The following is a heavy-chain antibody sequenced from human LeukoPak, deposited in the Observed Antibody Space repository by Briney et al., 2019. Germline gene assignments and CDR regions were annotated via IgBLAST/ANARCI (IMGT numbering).Heavy chain of an antibody. CDR2: IIPIFGTA. J-gene: IGHJ4*02. CDR1: GGTFSSYA. V-gene: IGHV1-69*13. Sequence: SVKVSCKASGGTFSSYAISWVRQAPGQGLEWMGGIIPIFGTANYAQKFQGRVTITADESTSTAYMELSSLRSEDTAVYYCARVPMRFRDSSGWYYFDYWGQGTLVTVSS. CDR3: ARVPMRFRDSSGWYYFDY. D-gene: IGHD6-19*01.